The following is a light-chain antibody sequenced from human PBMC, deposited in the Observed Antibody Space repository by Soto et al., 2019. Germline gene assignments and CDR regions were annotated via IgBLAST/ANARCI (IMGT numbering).Light chain of an antibody. CDR1: SSDVGSYNL. J-gene: IGLJ2*01. CDR3: CSYAGSSPVV. Sequence: QSALTQPASVSGSPGQSITISCTGTSSDVGSYNLVSWYQQHPGKAPKLMIYEVSKRPSGVSNRCSGSKSGNTASLTISGLQAEDEADYYCCSYAGSSPVVFGGGTKLTVL. V-gene: IGLV2-23*02. CDR2: EVS.